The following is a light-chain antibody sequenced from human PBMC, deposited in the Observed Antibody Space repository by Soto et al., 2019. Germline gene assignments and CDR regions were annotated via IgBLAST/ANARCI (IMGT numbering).Light chain of an antibody. CDR2: EAS. CDR3: QQSYSTPT. V-gene: IGKV1-39*01. J-gene: IGKJ1*01. CDR1: QSMSIY. Sequence: DIQLTQSPSSRSASVGDRVTMTCRASQSMSIYLNWYQHKPGKAPKLLIFEASSLQSGVPSRFSGSGSGTDFTLTISSLQLEDIATYYCQQSYSTPTFGQGTTVEIK.